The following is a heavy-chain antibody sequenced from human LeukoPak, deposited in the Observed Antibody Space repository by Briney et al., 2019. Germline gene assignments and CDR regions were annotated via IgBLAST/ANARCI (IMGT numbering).Heavy chain of an antibody. V-gene: IGHV3-30-3*01. CDR3: ARGGFGELRDAFDI. CDR2: ISYDGSNK. CDR1: GFTFSSYA. D-gene: IGHD3-10*01. J-gene: IGHJ3*02. Sequence: GALRLSCAASGFTFSSYAMHWVRQAPGKGLEWVAVISYDGSNKYYAVSVKGRFTISRDNSKNTLYLQMNSPRAEDTAVYYCARGGFGELRDAFDIWGQGTMVTVSS.